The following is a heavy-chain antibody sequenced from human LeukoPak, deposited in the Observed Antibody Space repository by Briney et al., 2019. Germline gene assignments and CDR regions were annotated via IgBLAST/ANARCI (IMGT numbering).Heavy chain of an antibody. Sequence: GGSLRLSCAASGFTFTSGFTFSDHYMDWVRQAPGKGLEWAGRSRNKAQNYATKYATSVKDRFTISRDDSKDSLYLQMNSLRAEDTAVYYCAKDLATMIVLPRSPPDYWGQGTLVTVSS. V-gene: IGHV3-72*01. CDR3: AKDLATMIVLPRSPPDY. CDR2: SRNKAQNYAT. CDR1: GFTFSDHY. D-gene: IGHD3-22*01. J-gene: IGHJ4*02.